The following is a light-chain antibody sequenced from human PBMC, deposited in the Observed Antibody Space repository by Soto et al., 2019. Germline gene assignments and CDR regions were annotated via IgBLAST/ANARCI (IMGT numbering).Light chain of an antibody. V-gene: IGLV1-51*01. Sequence: QSVLTQPPSVSAAPGQWVSISCSGSSSNIGNNYVSWYQQLPGAAPKLLIYDNDKRPSGIPDRFSGSKSGASATLGITGLQTGDEADYYCATWDTSLSAGVFGGGTKVTVL. CDR3: ATWDTSLSAGV. CDR1: SSNIGNNY. J-gene: IGLJ3*02. CDR2: DND.